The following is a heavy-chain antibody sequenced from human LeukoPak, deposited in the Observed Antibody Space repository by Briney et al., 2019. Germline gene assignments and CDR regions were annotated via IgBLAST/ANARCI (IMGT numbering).Heavy chain of an antibody. J-gene: IGHJ3*02. V-gene: IGHV3-30*03. D-gene: IGHD3-10*01. CDR1: GFTFSSYG. CDR2: ISYDGSNK. Sequence: GGSLRLSCAASGFTFSSYGMHWVRQAPGKGLEWVAVISYDGSNKYYADSVKGRFTISRDNSKNTLYLQMNSLRAEDTAVYYCAREYRGSRRSDAFDIWGQGTMVTVSS. CDR3: AREYRGSRRSDAFDI.